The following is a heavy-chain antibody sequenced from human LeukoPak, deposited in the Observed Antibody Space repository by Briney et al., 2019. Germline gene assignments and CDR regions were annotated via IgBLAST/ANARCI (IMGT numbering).Heavy chain of an antibody. CDR1: GYTFTGYY. CDR2: INPNSGGT. V-gene: IGHV1-2*02. CDR3: ARDTYSSGWSPSAHGAFDI. J-gene: IGHJ3*02. D-gene: IGHD6-19*01. Sequence: ASVKVSCKASGYTFTGYYMHWVRQAPGQGLEWMGWINPNSGGTNYAQKFQGRVTMTRDTSISTAYMELSRLRAEDTAVYYCARDTYSSGWSPSAHGAFDIWGQGTMVTVSS.